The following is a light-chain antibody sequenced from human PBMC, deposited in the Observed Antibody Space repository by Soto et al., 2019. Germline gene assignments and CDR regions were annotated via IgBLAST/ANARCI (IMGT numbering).Light chain of an antibody. V-gene: IGKV3-11*01. Sequence: EIVLTQSPVTLSLSPGERATLSCRASQSVSAYLAWFQQKAGQPPRLLIYDASDRASGVPPRFSGSGSGTDFTLTITGLEPEDSAVYYCQHRSNWPWTFGQGTKVDIK. CDR1: QSVSAY. CDR2: DAS. J-gene: IGKJ1*01. CDR3: QHRSNWPWT.